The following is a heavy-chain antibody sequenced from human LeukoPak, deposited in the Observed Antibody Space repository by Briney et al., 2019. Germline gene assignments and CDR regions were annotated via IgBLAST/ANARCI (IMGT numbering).Heavy chain of an antibody. D-gene: IGHD3-22*01. CDR3: ARDEYYYDSSGSLGKFDY. V-gene: IGHV4-39*07. CDR2: INHSGST. Sequence: SETLSLTCVVSGGSISSTSYYWSWIRQPPGKGLEWIGEINHSGSTNYNPSLKSRVTMSVDTSKNQFSLKLSSVTAADTAVYYCARDEYYYDSSGSLGKFDYWGQGTLVTVSS. CDR1: GGSISSTSYY. J-gene: IGHJ4*02.